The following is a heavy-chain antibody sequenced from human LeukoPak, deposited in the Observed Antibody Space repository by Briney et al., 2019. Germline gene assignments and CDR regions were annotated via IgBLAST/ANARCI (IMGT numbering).Heavy chain of an antibody. D-gene: IGHD1-26*01. Sequence: PSETLSLTCTVSGGSISNYYWSWIRQSPGKGLEWIGYIYYSGSTHYNPSLKSRVTISVDTSKKQFSLKLSSVTAADTAVYFCARRRRLGPSLDCWGQGTLVAVSS. J-gene: IGHJ4*02. CDR3: ARRRRLGPSLDC. V-gene: IGHV4-59*01. CDR1: GGSISNYY. CDR2: IYYSGST.